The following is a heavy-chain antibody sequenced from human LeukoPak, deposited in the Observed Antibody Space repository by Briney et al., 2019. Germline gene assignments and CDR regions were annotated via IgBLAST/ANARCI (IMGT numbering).Heavy chain of an antibody. D-gene: IGHD1-26*01. CDR2: IYSGGST. Sequence: GGSLRLPCAASGFTVSSNYMSWVRQVPGKGLEWVSVIYSGGSTFYADSVKGRFTISRDNSKNTLYLQMNSLRAEDTAVYYCARDGTSYGDYLQYWGQGTLVTVSS. CDR3: ARDGTSYGDYLQY. V-gene: IGHV3-53*01. J-gene: IGHJ1*01. CDR1: GFTVSSNY.